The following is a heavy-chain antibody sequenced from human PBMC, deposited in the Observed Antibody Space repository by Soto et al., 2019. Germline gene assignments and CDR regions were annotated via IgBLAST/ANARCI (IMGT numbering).Heavy chain of an antibody. D-gene: IGHD3-10*01. CDR2: ISYDTSNK. V-gene: IGHV3-30*18. CDR3: AKDRRDGYNDAFDM. J-gene: IGHJ3*02. Sequence: QVQLVESGGGVVQPGRSLRLSCAASGFTFSSFAMHWVRQAPGKGLEWVAFISYDTSNKFYVDSVEGRFTVSRDNSKNTLYLQMNSLRAEDTAVYYCAKDRRDGYNDAFDMWGQGTMVTVSS. CDR1: GFTFSSFA.